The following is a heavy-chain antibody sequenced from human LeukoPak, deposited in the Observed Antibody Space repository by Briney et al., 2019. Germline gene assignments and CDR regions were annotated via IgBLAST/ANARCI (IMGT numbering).Heavy chain of an antibody. V-gene: IGHV3-48*04. J-gene: IGHJ4*02. D-gene: IGHD6-13*01. CDR1: GFTFGSYS. Sequence: GGSLRLSCAASGFTFGSYSMNWVRQAPGKGLEWVSYISSSSSTIYYTDSVKGRFTISRDNAKNSLYLQMNSLRAEDTAVYYCASTGSKGNYWGQGTLVTVSS. CDR3: ASTGSKGNY. CDR2: ISSSSSTI.